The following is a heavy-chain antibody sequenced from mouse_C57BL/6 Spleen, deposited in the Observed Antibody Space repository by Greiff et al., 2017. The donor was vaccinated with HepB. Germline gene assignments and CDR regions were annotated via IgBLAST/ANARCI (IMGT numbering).Heavy chain of an antibody. CDR2: IYPGDGDT. D-gene: IGHD3-3*01. J-gene: IGHJ3*01. Sequence: LQESGPELVKPGASVKISCKASGYAFSSSWMNWVKQRPGKGLEWIGRIYPGDGDTNYNGKFKGKATLTADKSSSTAYMQLSSLTSEDSAVYFCARSVLGGFAYWGQGTLVTVSA. CDR3: ARSVLGGFAY. CDR1: GYAFSSSW. V-gene: IGHV1-82*01.